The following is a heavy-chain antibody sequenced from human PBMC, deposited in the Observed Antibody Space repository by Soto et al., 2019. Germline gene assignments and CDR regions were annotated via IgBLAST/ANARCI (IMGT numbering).Heavy chain of an antibody. J-gene: IGHJ4*02. V-gene: IGHV3-48*01. CDR1: GFTFNTYS. Sequence: EVQLVESGGGMVQPGGSLRLSCAASGFTFNTYSMNWVRQAPGKGLEWVSYISSGSRTIYYADSVKGRFTISRDNAENSLYLKMNSLRAEDTAVYYCALDEKQLDCFDYWGQGTLVTVSS. CDR2: ISSGSRTI. CDR3: ALDEKQLDCFDY. D-gene: IGHD6-13*01.